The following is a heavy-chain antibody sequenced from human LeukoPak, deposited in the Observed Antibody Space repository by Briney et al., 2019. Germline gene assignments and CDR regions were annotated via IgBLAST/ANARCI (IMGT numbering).Heavy chain of an antibody. CDR1: GYSISSAYY. J-gene: IGHJ4*02. V-gene: IGHV4-38-2*02. CDR2: IYHSGST. D-gene: IGHD5-12*01. CDR3: ARDGYSAHDGL. Sequence: SETLSLTCTVSGYSISSAYYWGWIRQPPGKGLEWIGSIYHSGSTYYNPSLKSRVTISVDTSKNQFSLKLSSVTAADTAVYYCARDGYSAHDGLWGRGTLVTVSS.